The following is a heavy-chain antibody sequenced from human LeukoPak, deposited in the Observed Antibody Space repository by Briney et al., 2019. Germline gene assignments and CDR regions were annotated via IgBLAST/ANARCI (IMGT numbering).Heavy chain of an antibody. J-gene: IGHJ3*02. CDR1: GFTFSSYA. CDR3: AKDIRPRYSSGWPTRAFDI. Sequence: PGGSLRLSCTDSGFTFSSYAMSWVRQAPGKGLEWVSAISGSGASIYYADSVKGRFTISRDNAKNSLYLQMNSLRAEDTALYYCAKDIRPRYSSGWPTRAFDIWGQGTMVTVSS. D-gene: IGHD6-19*01. CDR2: ISGSGASI. V-gene: IGHV3-23*01.